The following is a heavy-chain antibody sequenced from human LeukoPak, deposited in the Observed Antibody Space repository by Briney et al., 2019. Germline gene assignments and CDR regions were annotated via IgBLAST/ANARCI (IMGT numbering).Heavy chain of an antibody. J-gene: IGHJ4*02. V-gene: IGHV1-46*01. D-gene: IGHD2-21*02. CDR1: GYSFTNYY. CDR3: ARGGGGSDSVDY. Sequence: ASVKVSCKASGYSFTNYYMNWVRQAPGQGLEWMGIISPSGGTTSYAQKFRGRVTMTRDTSTCTVYMELSSLRSEDTAVYYCARGGGGSDSVDYWGQGTLVTVSS. CDR2: ISPSGGTT.